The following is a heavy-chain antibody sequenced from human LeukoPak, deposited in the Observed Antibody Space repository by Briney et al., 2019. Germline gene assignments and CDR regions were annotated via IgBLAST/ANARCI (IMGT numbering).Heavy chain of an antibody. CDR3: AKDRGYYYDSSGPAEYFQH. V-gene: IGHV3-30*02. CDR2: IRYDGSNK. J-gene: IGHJ1*01. CDR1: GFTFSSYG. Sequence: PGGSLRLSCAASGFTFSSYGMHWVRQAPGKGLEWVAFIRYDGSNKYYADSVKGRFTISRDNSKNTLYLQMNSLRAEDTAVYYCAKDRGYYYDSSGPAEYFQHWGQGTLVTVSS. D-gene: IGHD3-22*01.